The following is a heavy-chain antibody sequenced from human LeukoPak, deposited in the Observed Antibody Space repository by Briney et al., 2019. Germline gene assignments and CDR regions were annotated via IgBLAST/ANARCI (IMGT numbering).Heavy chain of an antibody. CDR1: GFTFSSYS. CDR2: ISSSSSSYI. J-gene: IGHJ6*04. Sequence: GGSLRLSCAASGFTFSSYSMNWVRQAPGKGLEWVSSISSSSSSYIYYADSVKGRFTISRDNAKNSLYLQMNSLRAEDTAVYYCARSLRFLEWTPVQDVWGKGTTVTVSS. V-gene: IGHV3-21*01. CDR3: ARSLRFLEWTPVQDV. D-gene: IGHD3-3*01.